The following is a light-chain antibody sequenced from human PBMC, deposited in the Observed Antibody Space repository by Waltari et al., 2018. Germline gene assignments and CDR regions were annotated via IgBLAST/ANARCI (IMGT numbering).Light chain of an antibody. CDR1: QNIGNF. CDR2: GSS. CDR3: QQYATSPPT. V-gene: IGKV3-20*01. Sequence: EIVLTQSPGTLSLFPGEWATLSCRASQNIGNFLAWYQHKPGQGPRLLIYGSSTRATGIPDRFRGSGSGTDFSLTISRLEPEDFAVFYCQQYATSPPTFGPGTRLD. J-gene: IGKJ3*01.